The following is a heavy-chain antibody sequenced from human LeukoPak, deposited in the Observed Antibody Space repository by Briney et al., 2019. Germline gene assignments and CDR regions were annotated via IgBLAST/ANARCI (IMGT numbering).Heavy chain of an antibody. CDR2: IYYSGST. D-gene: IGHD1-26*01. V-gene: IGHV4-59*08. J-gene: IGHJ4*02. Sequence: PSETLSLTCSVSGGSITNYYWSWIRQPPGRGLEWIGYIYYSGSTHYNPSLKSRVTISVDTSRNQFSLNLTSMTAADTAVYYCVRHFAPFRLGPHFDYWSQGSLVTVSS. CDR3: VRHFAPFRLGPHFDY. CDR1: GGSITNYY.